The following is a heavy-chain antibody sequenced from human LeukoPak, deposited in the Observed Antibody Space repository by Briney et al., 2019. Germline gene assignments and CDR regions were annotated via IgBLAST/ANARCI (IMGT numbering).Heavy chain of an antibody. J-gene: IGHJ4*02. V-gene: IGHV3-73*01. D-gene: IGHD3-22*01. Sequence: PGGSLRLSCAASGFTFSGSAMHWVRQASGKGLEWVGRIRSKANSYATAYAGSVKGRFTISRDDSKNTAYLQMNSLKTEDTAVYYCTRHAADYYDSSGYYDYWGQGTLVTVSS. CDR3: TRHAADYYDSSGYYDY. CDR1: GFTFSGSA. CDR2: IRSKANSYAT.